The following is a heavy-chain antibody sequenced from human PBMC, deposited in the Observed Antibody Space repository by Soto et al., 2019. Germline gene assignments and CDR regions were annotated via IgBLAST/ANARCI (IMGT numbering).Heavy chain of an antibody. CDR1: GGSISSGDYY. CDR2: IDYSGST. D-gene: IGHD2-21*02. V-gene: IGHV4-30-4*01. Sequence: QVQLQESGPGLVKPSQTLSLTCTVSGGSISSGDYYWSWIRQPPGKGLEWIGYIDYSGSTYYNPSRKSRVTISVDTSKNQSSLKLSSVTAADTAVYYCARAMVVTQNWFDPWGQGTLVTVSS. CDR3: ARAMVVTQNWFDP. J-gene: IGHJ5*02.